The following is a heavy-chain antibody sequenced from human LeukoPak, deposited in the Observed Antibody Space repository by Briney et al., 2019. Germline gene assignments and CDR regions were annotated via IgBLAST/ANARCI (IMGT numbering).Heavy chain of an antibody. V-gene: IGHV3-21*01. J-gene: IGHJ4*02. D-gene: IGHD6-13*01. CDR1: GFTFSSYS. CDR2: ISSSSSYI. CDR3: AREEGIAGTYYFDY. Sequence: PGGSLRLSCAASGFTFSSYSMNWVRQAPGKGLEWVSSISSSSSYIYYADSVKGRFTISRDNAKNTLYLQMNSLRAEDTAVYYCAREEGIAGTYYFDYWGQGTLVTVSS.